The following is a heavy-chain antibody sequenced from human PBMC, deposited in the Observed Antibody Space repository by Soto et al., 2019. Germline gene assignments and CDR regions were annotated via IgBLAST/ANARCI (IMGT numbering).Heavy chain of an antibody. CDR1: GGTFSSYA. D-gene: IGHD2-2*01. CDR2: IIPISGTA. CDR3: ARSQGSSTSLEIYYSYYYGMDG. J-gene: IGHJ6*02. V-gene: IGHV1-69*01. Sequence: QVQLVQSGAEVKKPGSSVKVSCKASGGTFSSYAISWVRQAPGQGLEWRGGIIPISGTANYAQKFQGRVTITADESTSTAYRGLSSLRSEETAVYYFARSQGSSTSLEIYYSYYYGMDGWGQGTRVTVS.